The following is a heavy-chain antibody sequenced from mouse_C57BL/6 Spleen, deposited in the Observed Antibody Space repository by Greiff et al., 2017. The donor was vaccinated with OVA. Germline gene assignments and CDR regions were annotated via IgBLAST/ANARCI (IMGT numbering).Heavy chain of an antibody. CDR1: GFTFSDYG. D-gene: IGHD4-1*01. V-gene: IGHV5-17*01. CDR2: ISSGSSTI. Sequence: EVQGVESGGGLVKPGGSLKLSCAASGFTFSDYGMHWVRQAPEKGLEWVAYISSGSSTIYYADTVKGRFTISRDNAKNTLFLQMTSLRSEDTAMYYCARGPRTGAFAYWGQGTLVTVSA. J-gene: IGHJ3*01. CDR3: ARGPRTGAFAY.